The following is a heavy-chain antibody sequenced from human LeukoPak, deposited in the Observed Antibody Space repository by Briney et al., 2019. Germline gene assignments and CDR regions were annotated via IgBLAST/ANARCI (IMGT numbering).Heavy chain of an antibody. D-gene: IGHD1-26*01. J-gene: IGHJ4*02. CDR1: GASISSSTYY. CDR3: ARHLGPYSASYLDY. Sequence: SGTLSLTCTVSGASISSSTYYWGWIRQSPGKGLEWIGSVNYAVNTYYNPSLKSRVTISAYTSKNQFSLKMNFVTAADTALYYCARHLGPYSASYLDYWGQGSLVTVSS. V-gene: IGHV4-39*01. CDR2: VNYAVNT.